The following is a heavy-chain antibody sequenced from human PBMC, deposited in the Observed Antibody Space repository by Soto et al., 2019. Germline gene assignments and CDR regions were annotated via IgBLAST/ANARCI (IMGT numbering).Heavy chain of an antibody. D-gene: IGHD5-12*01. CDR1: GFTFSSYA. CDR2: ISGSGDST. J-gene: IGHJ4*02. CDR3: AKDLGYRGSSLTDY. V-gene: IGHV3-23*01. Sequence: EVQLLESGGGLVQPGGSLRLSCAASGFTFSSYAMSWVRQAPGKGLEWVSTISGSGDSTYYADSVKGRFTISRVNSKNTLYLQMNSLRAEDTAVYYCAKDLGYRGSSLTDYWGQGTLVTVSS.